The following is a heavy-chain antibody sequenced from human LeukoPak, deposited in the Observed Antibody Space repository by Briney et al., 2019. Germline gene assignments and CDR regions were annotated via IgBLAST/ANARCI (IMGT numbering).Heavy chain of an antibody. Sequence: GGSLRLSCAASGFTFSSYGMHWVRQAPGKGLEWVAVISYDGSNKNYADSVKGRFTISKDNSKNTLYLQMNSLRVEDTAVYYCARDLAWGAFDYWGQGTLVTVSS. CDR3: ARDLAWGAFDY. D-gene: IGHD3-16*01. CDR1: GFTFSSYG. V-gene: IGHV3-30*03. CDR2: ISYDGSNK. J-gene: IGHJ4*02.